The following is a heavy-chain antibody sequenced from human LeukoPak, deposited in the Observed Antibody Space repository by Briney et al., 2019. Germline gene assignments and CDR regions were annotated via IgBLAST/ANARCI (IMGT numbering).Heavy chain of an antibody. J-gene: IGHJ6*02. Sequence: SETLSLTCTVSGGSISSYYWSWIRQPPGNGLEWIGYIYYSGITNYNPSLTSRGTMSVDTCKNQFSLNLSSVTAADTAVYYCARDSRYCNSISCYGRPGYYGLDVWGQGTTVTVSS. CDR2: IYYSGIT. D-gene: IGHD2-2*01. V-gene: IGHV4-59*01. CDR1: GGSISSYY. CDR3: ARDSRYCNSISCYGRPGYYGLDV.